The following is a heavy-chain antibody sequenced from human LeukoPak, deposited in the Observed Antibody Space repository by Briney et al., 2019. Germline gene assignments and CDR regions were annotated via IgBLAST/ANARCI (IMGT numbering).Heavy chain of an antibody. Sequence: GGSLRLSCAASGFTFSSYAMSWVRQAPGKGLEWVSALSDSGGSTYYADSVKGRFTISRDNSKNTLDLQMNSLRAEDTAVYYCAKFERTIAVALGYWGQGTLVTVSS. D-gene: IGHD6-19*01. J-gene: IGHJ4*02. CDR1: GFTFSSYA. CDR3: AKFERTIAVALGY. CDR2: LSDSGGST. V-gene: IGHV3-23*01.